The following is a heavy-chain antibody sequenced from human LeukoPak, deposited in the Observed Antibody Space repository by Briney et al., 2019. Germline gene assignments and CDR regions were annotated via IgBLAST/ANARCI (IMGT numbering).Heavy chain of an antibody. D-gene: IGHD3-10*01. CDR2: IYSGGST. Sequence: GGSLRLSCAASGFTVSSNYMSWVRQAPGKGLEWVSVIYSGGSTYYADSVKGRFTISRDNSKNTLYLQMNSLRAEDTAVYYCAKDLTMVRGLVTPNYGMDVWGQGTTVTVSS. V-gene: IGHV3-66*01. J-gene: IGHJ6*02. CDR3: AKDLTMVRGLVTPNYGMDV. CDR1: GFTVSSNY.